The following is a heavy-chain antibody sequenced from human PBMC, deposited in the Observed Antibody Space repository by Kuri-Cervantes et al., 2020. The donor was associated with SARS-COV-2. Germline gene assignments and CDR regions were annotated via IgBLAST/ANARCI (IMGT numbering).Heavy chain of an antibody. D-gene: IGHD2-15*01. CDR1: GFTFDDYA. J-gene: IGHJ4*02. CDR2: ISWNSGSI. CDR3: AKWGLGYCSGVSCYSQNANDY. Sequence: GGSLRLSCAASGFTFDDYAMHWVRQAPGKGLEWVSGISWNSGSIGYADSVKGRFTISRDNSKNTLYLQMNGLRHEDTAVYYCAKWGLGYCSGVSCYSQNANDYWGQGTLVTVSS. V-gene: IGHV3-9*01.